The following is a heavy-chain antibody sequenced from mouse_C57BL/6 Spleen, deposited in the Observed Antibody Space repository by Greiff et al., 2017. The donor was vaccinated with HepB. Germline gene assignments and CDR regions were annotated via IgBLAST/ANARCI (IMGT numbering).Heavy chain of an antibody. V-gene: IGHV5-4*01. CDR1: GFTFSSYA. J-gene: IGHJ4*01. Sequence: DVHLVESGGGLVKPGGSLKLSCAASGFTFSSYAMSWVRQTPEKRLEWVATISDGGSYTYYPDNVKGRFTISRDNAKNNLYLQMSHLKSEDTAMYYCARVFKGISMDYWGQGTSVTVSS. CDR3: ARVFKGISMDY. D-gene: IGHD5-2*01. CDR2: ISDGGSYT.